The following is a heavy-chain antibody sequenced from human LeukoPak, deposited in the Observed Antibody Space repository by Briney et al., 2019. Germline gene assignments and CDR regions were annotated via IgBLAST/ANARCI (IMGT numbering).Heavy chain of an antibody. CDR3: AREGSSWSRFDY. CDR2: ISSSSSYI. CDR1: GFTFNNYA. J-gene: IGHJ4*02. D-gene: IGHD6-13*01. Sequence: GGSLRLSCAASGFTFNNYAMNWVRQAPGKGLEWVSSISSSSSYIYYADSVKGRFTISRDNAKNSLYLQMNSLRAEDTAVYYCAREGSSWSRFDYWGQGTLVTVSS. V-gene: IGHV3-21*01.